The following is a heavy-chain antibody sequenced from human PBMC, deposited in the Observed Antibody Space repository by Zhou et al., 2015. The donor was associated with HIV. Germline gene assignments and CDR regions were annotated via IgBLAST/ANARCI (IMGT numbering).Heavy chain of an antibody. CDR1: GYTFSNYY. V-gene: IGHV1-46*01. D-gene: IGHD1-7*01. CDR3: ARGDIPTTGPAYYYYGMDV. J-gene: IGHJ6*02. Sequence: QVQLVQSGAEVQEPGASVKVSCKASGYTFSNYYIHWVRQAPGQGLEWMGIINPSGGGTRYAQRFQGRVTMTRDTSTSTVYMELSSLRSEDTAVYYCARGDIPTTGPAYYYYGMDVWGQGTTVTVSS. CDR2: INPSGGGT.